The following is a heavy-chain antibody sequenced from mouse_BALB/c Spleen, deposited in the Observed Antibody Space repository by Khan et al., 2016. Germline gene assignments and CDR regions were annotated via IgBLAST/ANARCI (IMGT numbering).Heavy chain of an antibody. CDR2: ISYSGST. CDR3: ARRAYFDY. Sequence: QLEESGPGLVKPSQSLSLTCTVTGYSITSDYAWNWIRQFPGNKLEWMGYISYSGSTSYNPSLKSRISITRDTSKNHFFLQLNSVTTEDTATYYCARRAYFDYWGQGTTLTVSS. J-gene: IGHJ2*01. CDR1: GYSITSDYA. V-gene: IGHV3-2*02.